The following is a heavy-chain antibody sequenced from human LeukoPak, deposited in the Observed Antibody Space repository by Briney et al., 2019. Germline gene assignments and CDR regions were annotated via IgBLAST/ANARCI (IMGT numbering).Heavy chain of an antibody. CDR3: ARFKSGGFYYFDS. J-gene: IGHJ4*02. CDR1: GARLTNPTYY. D-gene: IGHD2-15*01. V-gene: IGHV4-61*01. Sequence: PSKTLSLTCSVSGARLTNPTYYQWSWFRQPPGKALEFIGKIFASGSSTLTPSLKSRVTMSLDTSKNEFSLRLTSVTAEDSAVYFCARFKSGGFYYFDSWGQGALVTVSS. CDR2: IFASGSS.